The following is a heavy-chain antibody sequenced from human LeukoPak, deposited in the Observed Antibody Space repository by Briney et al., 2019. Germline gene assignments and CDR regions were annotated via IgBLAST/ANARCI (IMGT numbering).Heavy chain of an antibody. CDR1: GFTVSTNY. CDR3: VRMASNYYGMDV. J-gene: IGHJ6*02. D-gene: IGHD5-24*01. Sequence: GGSLRLSCAASGFTVSTNYMSWVRQAPGKGLEWVSVIYSSGATCYADSAQGRFTVSRDNSKNTLYVQMNSLRDEDTAVYYCVRMASNYYGMDVWGQGTAVTVSS. CDR2: IYSSGAT. V-gene: IGHV3-53*01.